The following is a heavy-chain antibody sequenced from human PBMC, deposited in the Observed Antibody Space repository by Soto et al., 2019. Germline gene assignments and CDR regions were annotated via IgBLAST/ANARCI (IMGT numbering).Heavy chain of an antibody. CDR1: GFTFDDYA. D-gene: IGHD6-19*01. Sequence: EVQLVESGGNLVQPGRSLRLSCEASGFTFDDYAMHWVRQAPGKGLEWVSGISWNSGSIGYADSVKGRFTISRDNAKNSLYLQMNSLRAEDAALYYCAKGTGIAVTGTFFDYWGQGTLVTVSS. CDR3: AKGTGIAVTGTFFDY. CDR2: ISWNSGSI. V-gene: IGHV3-9*01. J-gene: IGHJ4*02.